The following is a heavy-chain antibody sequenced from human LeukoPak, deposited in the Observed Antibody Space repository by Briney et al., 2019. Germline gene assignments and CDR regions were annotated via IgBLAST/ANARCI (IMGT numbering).Heavy chain of an antibody. CDR1: GYRFTDYY. CDR3: VTDTQVAPGDIIMFRDY. V-gene: IGHV1-69-2*01. CDR2: VDPEDGET. J-gene: IGHJ4*02. Sequence: ASVKVSCKASGYRFTDYYIYWVQQAPGKGLEWMGRVDPEDGETVYAEKFKGRLTMTADTSTNTAYMELTSLRSADTAVYYCVTDTQVAPGDIIMFRDYWGQGALVTVSS. D-gene: IGHD3-10*01.